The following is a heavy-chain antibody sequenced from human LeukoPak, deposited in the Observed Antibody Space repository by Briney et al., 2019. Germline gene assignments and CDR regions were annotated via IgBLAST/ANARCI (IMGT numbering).Heavy chain of an antibody. V-gene: IGHV1-2*02. J-gene: IGHJ4*02. D-gene: IGHD3-22*01. CDR3: ARDGAPYYYDSSGYYSSGADY. CDR1: GYTFTGYY. CDR2: INPNSGGT. Sequence: ASVKVSCKASGYTFTGYYMHWVRQAPGQGLEWMGWINPNSGGTNYAQKFQGRVTMTRDTSISTAYMELSRLRSDDTAVYYCARDGAPYYYDSSGYYSSGADYWGQGTLVTVSS.